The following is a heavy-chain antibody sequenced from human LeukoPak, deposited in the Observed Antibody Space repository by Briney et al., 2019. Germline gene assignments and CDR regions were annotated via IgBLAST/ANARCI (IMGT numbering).Heavy chain of an antibody. CDR2: IYSGGST. J-gene: IGHJ6*02. D-gene: IGHD4-11*01. Sequence: PGGSLRLSCAASGFTVSSNYMSWVRQAPGKGLDWVSVIYSGGSTYYADSVKGRFTISRDNSKNTLYLQMNSLRAEDTAVYYCARERRGRLDGMDVWGQGTAVTVSS. V-gene: IGHV3-66*01. CDR3: ARERRGRLDGMDV. CDR1: GFTVSSNY.